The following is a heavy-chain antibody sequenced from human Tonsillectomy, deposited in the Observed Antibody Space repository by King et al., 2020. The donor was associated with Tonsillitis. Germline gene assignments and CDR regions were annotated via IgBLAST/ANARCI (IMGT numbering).Heavy chain of an antibody. CDR3: AREGRDGYKFASDDAFDV. J-gene: IGHJ3*01. Sequence: VQLVQSGVDVKKPGASVTVSCKASGYTFTAYAISWVRQAPGQGLEWMGWISGYNGQTTSAQKYQGRLTMTTDTSTSTAYMELRSLRPDDTAIYYCAREGRDGYKFASDDAFDVGGQGTVVTVSS. D-gene: IGHD5-24*01. V-gene: IGHV1-18*01. CDR1: GYTFTAYA. CDR2: ISGYNGQT.